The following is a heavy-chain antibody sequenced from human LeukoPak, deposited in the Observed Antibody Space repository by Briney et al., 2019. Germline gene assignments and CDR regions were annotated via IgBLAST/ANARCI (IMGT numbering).Heavy chain of an antibody. CDR1: GFTFNRYW. CDR2: IKRDGSEK. Sequence: GGSLRLSCAASGFTFNRYWMGWVHQAPGKGLEWVANIKRDGSEKYYGDSVKGRFTISRDNVKNSLYLQMNSLRAEDTAVYYCARDKEAAVDFWSGYYPLWGQGTLVTVCS. V-gene: IGHV3-7*01. CDR3: ARDKEAAVDFWSGYYPL. D-gene: IGHD3-3*01. J-gene: IGHJ4*02.